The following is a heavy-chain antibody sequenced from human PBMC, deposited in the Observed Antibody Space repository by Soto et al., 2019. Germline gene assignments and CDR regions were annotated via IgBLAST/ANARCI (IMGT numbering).Heavy chain of an antibody. CDR2: IYYSGST. CDR1: GGSISSSSYY. Sequence: SETLSLTCTVSGGSISSSSYYWGWIRQPPGRGLEWIGSIYYSGSTYYNPSLKSRVTMSVDTSKNQFSLKLSSVTAADTAVYSCARHWNYYDSAFPNWFDPWGQGALVTVSS. J-gene: IGHJ5*02. CDR3: ARHWNYYDSAFPNWFDP. D-gene: IGHD3-22*01. V-gene: IGHV4-39*01.